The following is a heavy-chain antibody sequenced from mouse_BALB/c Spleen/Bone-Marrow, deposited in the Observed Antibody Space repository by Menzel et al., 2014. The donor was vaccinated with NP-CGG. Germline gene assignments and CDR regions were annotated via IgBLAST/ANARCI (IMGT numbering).Heavy chain of an antibody. Sequence: QVQLQQPGAELVKPGASVKMTCKASGYTFTSYWMHWVKQRPGQGLEWIGAIDPSDNYTHYNQEFKGKATMTVDTSSSTAYMQLSSLTSEDSAVYYCTNLGTYWGQGTLVTVSA. D-gene: IGHD2-14*01. V-gene: IGHV1S127*01. J-gene: IGHJ3*01. CDR1: GYTFTSYW. CDR2: IDPSDNYT. CDR3: TNLGTY.